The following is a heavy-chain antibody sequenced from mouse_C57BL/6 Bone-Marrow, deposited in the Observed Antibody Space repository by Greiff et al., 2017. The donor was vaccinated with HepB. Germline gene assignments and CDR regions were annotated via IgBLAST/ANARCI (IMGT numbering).Heavy chain of an antibody. D-gene: IGHD2-3*01. Sequence: QVQLQQPGAELVKPGASVKVSCKASGYTFTSYWMHWVKQRPGQGLEWIGRIHPSDSDTNYNQKFKGKATLTVDKSSSTAYMQLSSLTSEDSAVYYCAMGVYDGYYWFAYWGQGTLVTVSA. CDR2: IHPSDSDT. CDR3: AMGVYDGYYWFAY. J-gene: IGHJ3*01. V-gene: IGHV1-74*01. CDR1: GYTFTSYW.